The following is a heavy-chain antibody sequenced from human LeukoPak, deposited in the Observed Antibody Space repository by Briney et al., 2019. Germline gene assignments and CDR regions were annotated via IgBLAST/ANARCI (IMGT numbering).Heavy chain of an antibody. J-gene: IGHJ3*02. CDR1: GGSISSGDYY. CDR2: IYYSGST. D-gene: IGHD3-22*01. Sequence: SSETLSLTCTVSGGSISSGDYYWSWLRQPPGKGLEWIGYIYYSGSTYYNPSLKSRVTISVDTSKNQFSLKLSSVTAADTAVYYCARSLSSGYLPDAFDIWGQGTMVTVSS. V-gene: IGHV4-30-4*01. CDR3: ARSLSSGYLPDAFDI.